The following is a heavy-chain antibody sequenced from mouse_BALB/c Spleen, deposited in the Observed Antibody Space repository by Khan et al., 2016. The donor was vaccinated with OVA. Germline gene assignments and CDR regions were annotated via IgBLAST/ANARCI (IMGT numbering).Heavy chain of an antibody. D-gene: IGHD2-14*01. CDR2: IWGDGST. V-gene: IGHV2-3*01. CDR1: GFSLTSYG. CDR3: ERAYYRYDRTGGYYAMDY. J-gene: IGHJ4*01. Sequence: QVQLKQSGPGLVAPSQSLSITCTVSGFSLTSYGVNWVRQPPGKGLEWLGVIWGDGSTNYHSALTSRLSISKDNSKSQVFLKLNSLQTDDTATYYCERAYYRYDRTGGYYAMDYWGQGTSVTVSS.